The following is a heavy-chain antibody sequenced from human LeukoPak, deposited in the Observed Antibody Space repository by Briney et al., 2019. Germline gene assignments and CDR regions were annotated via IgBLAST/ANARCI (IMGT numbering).Heavy chain of an antibody. D-gene: IGHD2-21*01. CDR1: GYTFTDYH. J-gene: IGHJ3*01. CDR3: VSGFVYCGGDCYLSERDCDL. Sequence: ASVKVSFKASGYTFTDYHMHWVRPAPGQGLEWMAWINPNSGCTNYAQKFQGRVTITSDTSIKPACMDRRRLRYEYRAVYLWVSGFVYCGGDCYLSERDCDLWAQGTMVSVS. V-gene: IGHV1-2*02. CDR2: INPNSGCT.